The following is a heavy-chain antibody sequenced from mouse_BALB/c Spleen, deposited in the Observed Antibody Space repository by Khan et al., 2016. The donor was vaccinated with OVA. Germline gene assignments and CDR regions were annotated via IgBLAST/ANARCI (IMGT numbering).Heavy chain of an antibody. V-gene: IGHV2-3*01. Sequence: QVQLVESGPGLVAPSQSLSITCTVSGFSLTSYGVNWVRQPPGKGLEWLGVIWGDGSTNYCSALISRLSISKDNSKSQVFLKLHSLQTDDTATYYCAKWGDLYAMDYWGQGTSVTVSS. J-gene: IGHJ4*01. D-gene: IGHD2-13*01. CDR3: AKWGDLYAMDY. CDR1: GFSLTSYG. CDR2: IWGDGST.